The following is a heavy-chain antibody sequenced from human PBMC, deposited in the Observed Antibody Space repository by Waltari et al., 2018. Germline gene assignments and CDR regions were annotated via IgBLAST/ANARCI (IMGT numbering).Heavy chain of an antibody. CDR1: GFRFSNYW. CDR2: ISNDESSI. D-gene: IGHD5-18*01. J-gene: IGHJ4*02. CDR3: AKDCTATAMVDY. V-gene: IGHV3-74*03. Sequence: EEQLLESGGGLVQPGDSLRLSCAASGFRFSNYWMNWVRQAPGKGLVWVARISNDESSITYADSVKGRFTISRDNAKNTLYLQMKRLRAEDTAVYYCAKDCTATAMVDYWGQGTLVTVSS.